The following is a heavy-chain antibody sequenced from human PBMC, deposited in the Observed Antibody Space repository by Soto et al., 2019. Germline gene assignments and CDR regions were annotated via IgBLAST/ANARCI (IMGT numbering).Heavy chain of an antibody. CDR3: AKVEAAAGTSFFCY. V-gene: IGHV3-23*01. J-gene: IGHJ4*02. CDR1: RFSFNTFA. D-gene: IGHD6-13*01. CDR2: INAGGGNT. Sequence: GGSLRLSRVASRFSFNTFAMSWVRQAPGQGLEWVSSINAGGGNTYYADSVTGRFTISRDNSKNTLYLQMNSLRAEDTAVYYCAKVEAAAGTSFFCYWGQGTLVTVSS.